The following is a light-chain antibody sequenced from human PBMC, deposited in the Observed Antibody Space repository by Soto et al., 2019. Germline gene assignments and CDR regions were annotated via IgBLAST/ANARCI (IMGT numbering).Light chain of an antibody. CDR1: NCNIGTNF. CDR2: RDN. CDR3: AAWDHSVTGFYV. J-gene: IGLJ1*01. Sequence: QSVLTQPPSASGTPGQRVTISCSGSNCNIGTNFVYWYQQLPGTAPKLLIYRDNQRPSGVPDRFSGSKSGTSASLAISGLRSEDEADYYCAAWDHSVTGFYVFGTGTKVTVL. V-gene: IGLV1-47*01.